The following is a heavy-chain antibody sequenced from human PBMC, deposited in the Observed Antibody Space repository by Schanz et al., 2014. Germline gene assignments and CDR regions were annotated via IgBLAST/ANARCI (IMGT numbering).Heavy chain of an antibody. V-gene: IGHV1-46*01. CDR3: ARDDRAYYYGMDV. CDR1: GYTFTSYG. CDR2: INPSGGGT. J-gene: IGHJ6*02. Sequence: QVQLVQSGAEVKKPGASVKVSCKASGYTFTSYGISWVRQAPGQGLEWMGIINPSGGGTSYALRFQDRVTVTRDTSTSTVYMELSSLRSEDTAVYYCARDDRAYYYGMDVWGQGTTVTVSS. D-gene: IGHD3-22*01.